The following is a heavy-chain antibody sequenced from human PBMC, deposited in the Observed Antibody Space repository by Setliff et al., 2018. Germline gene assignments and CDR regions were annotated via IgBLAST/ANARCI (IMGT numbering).Heavy chain of an antibody. D-gene: IGHD3-22*01. CDR1: GYTFTTYA. V-gene: IGHV1-3*01. J-gene: IGHJ4*02. CDR3: ARRGDGNGYYYDFNY. Sequence: ASVKVSCKASGYTFTTYAIHWVRQAPGHGQRLEWMGWINAANDNTKYSQKFQGRVTFTRDTSASTAYMELSSLGSEDTAIYYCARRGDGNGYYYDFNYWGQGTLVTVSS. CDR2: INAANDNT.